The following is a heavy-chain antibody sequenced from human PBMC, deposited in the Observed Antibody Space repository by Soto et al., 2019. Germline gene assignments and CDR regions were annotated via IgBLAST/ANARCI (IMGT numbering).Heavy chain of an antibody. CDR2: INHSGST. D-gene: IGHD2-2*01. Sequence: SETLSLTCAVYGGSFSGYYWSWIRQPPGKGLEWIGEINHSGSTNYNPSLKSRVTISVDTSKNQFSLKLSSVTAADTAVYYCARWSSPYCSSTSCYFNWFDPWGQG. J-gene: IGHJ5*02. CDR3: ARWSSPYCSSTSCYFNWFDP. V-gene: IGHV4-34*01. CDR1: GGSFSGYY.